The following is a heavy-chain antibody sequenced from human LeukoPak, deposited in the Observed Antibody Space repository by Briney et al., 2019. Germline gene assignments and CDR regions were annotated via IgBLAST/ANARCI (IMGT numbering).Heavy chain of an antibody. CDR2: IGYDGRNI. V-gene: IGHV3-30*18. Sequence: QPGGSLRLSCAASGFTFSDFGMHWVRQAPGKGLEWVAVIGYDGRNIQYVDSVKGRFTISRDNSKKTLYLQVNSLRVEDTAVYYCAKDEGSHCEGDCPLDYWGQGTLVTVSS. D-gene: IGHD2-21*02. J-gene: IGHJ4*02. CDR1: GFTFSDFG. CDR3: AKDEGSHCEGDCPLDY.